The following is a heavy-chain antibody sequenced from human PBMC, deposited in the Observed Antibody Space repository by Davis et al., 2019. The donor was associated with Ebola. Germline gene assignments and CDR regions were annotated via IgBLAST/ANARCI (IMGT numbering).Heavy chain of an antibody. J-gene: IGHJ5*02. V-gene: IGHV4-4*07. CDR3: AREHDATDTLRYNWFDP. D-gene: IGHD2-2*01. CDR1: GDSISSSY. CDR2: VYTSGST. Sequence: PSETLSLTCTVSGDSISSSYWSWIRQPAGKGLEWIGRVYTSGSTTYNPSLRSRVTMSVDTSINQFSLRLSSVTAADTAVYFCAREHDATDTLRYNWFDPWGQGSLVTVSS.